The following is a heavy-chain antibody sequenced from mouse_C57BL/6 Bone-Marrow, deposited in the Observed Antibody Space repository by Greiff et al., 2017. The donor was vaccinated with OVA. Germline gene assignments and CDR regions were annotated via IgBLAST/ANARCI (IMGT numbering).Heavy chain of an antibody. CDR1: GYTFTDYE. Sequence: VQLQESGAELVRPGASVTLSCKASGYTFTDYEMHWVKQTPVHGLEWIGAIDPETGGTAYNQKFKGKAILTADKSSSTAYMELRSLTSEDSAVYYCTRGHYDYDWFAYWGQGTLVTVSA. CDR2: IDPETGGT. D-gene: IGHD2-4*01. V-gene: IGHV1-15*01. CDR3: TRGHYDYDWFAY. J-gene: IGHJ3*01.